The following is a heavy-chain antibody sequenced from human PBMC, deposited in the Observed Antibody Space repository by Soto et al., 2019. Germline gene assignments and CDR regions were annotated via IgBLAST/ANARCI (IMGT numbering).Heavy chain of an antibody. CDR3: ARTKKNWNYPTSFDY. D-gene: IGHD1-7*01. CDR2: IFSNDEK. CDR1: GFSLSNARMG. Sequence: GSGPTLVNPTETLTLTCTVSGFSLSNARMGVSWIRQPPGKALEWLAHIFSNDEKSYSTSLKSRLTISKDTSKSQVVLTMTNMDPVDTATYYCARTKKNWNYPTSFDYWGQGTLVTVSS. J-gene: IGHJ4*02. V-gene: IGHV2-26*01.